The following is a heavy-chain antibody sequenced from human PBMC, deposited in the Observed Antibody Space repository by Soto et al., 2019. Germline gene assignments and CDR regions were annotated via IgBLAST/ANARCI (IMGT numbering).Heavy chain of an antibody. V-gene: IGHV2-5*02. CDR3: AHPLSVGDGALDV. Sequence: QITLKGSGPTQVQPAQTLTLTCTCPGFSLTTRGVGVAWIRQPPGKALEFLALILWDDTDSYRSSLKGRLTSSTGTSNNQVVLTMRNVDPMDAATYYWAHPLSVGDGALDVWGQGKLVTVSS. CDR2: ILWDDTD. J-gene: IGHJ3*01. CDR1: GFSLTTRGVG. D-gene: IGHD3-16*02.